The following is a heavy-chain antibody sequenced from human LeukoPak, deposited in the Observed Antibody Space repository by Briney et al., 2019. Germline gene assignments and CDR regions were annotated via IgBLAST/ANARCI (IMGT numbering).Heavy chain of an antibody. V-gene: IGHV3-11*01. CDR2: INIGGTNT. Sequence: GGSLRLSCAASGFTFNDYYMSWIRQAPGKGLEWLSYINIGGTNTHYADSVKGRFTVSRDNAKKSLYLEMNNLRAEDTAVYYCAADGAGFDTWGQGVLVTVSS. CDR1: GFTFNDYY. CDR3: AADGAGFDT. D-gene: IGHD5-24*01. J-gene: IGHJ5*02.